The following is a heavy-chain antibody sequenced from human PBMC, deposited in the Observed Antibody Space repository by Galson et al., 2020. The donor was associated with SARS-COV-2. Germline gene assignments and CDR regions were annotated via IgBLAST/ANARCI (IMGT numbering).Heavy chain of an antibody. Sequence: GESLKISCAVSGFSFENVWLNWVRQAPGKGLEWVARIKDRNVGATRDYAAPVKGRFTISRDDSKNTFYLQMDGLRTDDTAFYFCTTTSRKWHIVYWGQGTLVTVSS. CDR1: GFSFENVW. D-gene: IGHD5-12*01. CDR2: IKDRNVGATR. V-gene: IGHV3-15*01. J-gene: IGHJ4*02. CDR3: TTTSRKWHIVY.